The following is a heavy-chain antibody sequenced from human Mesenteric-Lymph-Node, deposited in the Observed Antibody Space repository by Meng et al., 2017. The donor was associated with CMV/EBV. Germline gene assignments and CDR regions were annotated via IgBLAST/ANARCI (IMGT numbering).Heavy chain of an antibody. Sequence: FPGYYMHWVRQAPGQGLEWMGRINPNSGGTNYAQKFQGRVTMTRDTSISTAYMELSRLRSDDTAVYYCALYYYGSGSYYNGESLDYWGQGTLVTVSS. D-gene: IGHD3-10*01. CDR1: FPGYY. J-gene: IGHJ4*02. V-gene: IGHV1-2*06. CDR2: INPNSGGT. CDR3: ALYYYGSGSYYNGESLDY.